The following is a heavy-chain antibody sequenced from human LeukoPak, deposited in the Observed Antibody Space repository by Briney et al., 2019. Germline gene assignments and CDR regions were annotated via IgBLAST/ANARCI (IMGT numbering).Heavy chain of an antibody. Sequence: SETLSLTCTVSGGSISSYYWSWIRQPPGKGLEWIGYIYTSGSTNYNPSLKSRVTISVDTSKNQFSLKLSSVTAADTAVYYCARSEMGATTFYFDYWGQGTLAIVSS. CDR1: GGSISSYY. CDR3: ARSEMGATTFYFDY. V-gene: IGHV4-4*09. CDR2: IYTSGST. D-gene: IGHD1-26*01. J-gene: IGHJ4*02.